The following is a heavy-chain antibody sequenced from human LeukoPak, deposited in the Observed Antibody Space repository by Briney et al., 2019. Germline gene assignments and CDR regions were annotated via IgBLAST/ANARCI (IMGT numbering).Heavy chain of an antibody. CDR2: ISGSGGST. V-gene: IGHV3-23*01. CDR1: GFTFSSYA. Sequence: GGSLRLSCAASGFTFSSYAMSWVRQAPGKGLEWVSGISGSGGSTYYADSVKGRFTISRDNSKNTLYLQMNSLRAEDTAVYYCASDYSGGSCYQNFDYWGQGTLVTVSS. CDR3: ASDYSGGSCYQNFDY. J-gene: IGHJ4*02. D-gene: IGHD2-15*01.